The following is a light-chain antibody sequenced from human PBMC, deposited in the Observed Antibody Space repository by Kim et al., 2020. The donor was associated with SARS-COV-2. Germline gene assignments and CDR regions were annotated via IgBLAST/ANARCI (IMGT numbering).Light chain of an antibody. V-gene: IGLV3-19*01. Sequence: VALGQTVRVTGQGDRLRSYYASWYQQKPGQAPVLVIYGKNNRPSGIPDRFSGSSSGNTASLTITGAQAEDEADYYCNSRDSSGNRVFGGGTQLTVL. CDR3: NSRDSSGNRV. CDR1: RLRSYY. J-gene: IGLJ2*01. CDR2: GKN.